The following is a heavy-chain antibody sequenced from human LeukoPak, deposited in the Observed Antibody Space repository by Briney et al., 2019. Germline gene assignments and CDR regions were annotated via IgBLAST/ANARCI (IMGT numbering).Heavy chain of an antibody. CDR3: AKDARNYDFWSRTNVFDC. J-gene: IGHJ4*02. D-gene: IGHD3-3*01. CDR1: GFTLSSYA. CDR2: ICGSGGST. V-gene: IGHV3-23*01. Sequence: TGGSLRLSCAASGFTLSSYAMSWVRQAPGRGLEWGSAICGSGGSTYYADSVKGRFTISRDNSKNTLYLQMNSLRAEDTAVYYCAKDARNYDFWSRTNVFDCCGEGTLVTVSS.